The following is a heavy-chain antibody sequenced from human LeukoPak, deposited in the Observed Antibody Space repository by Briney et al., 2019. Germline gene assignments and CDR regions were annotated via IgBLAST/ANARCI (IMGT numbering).Heavy chain of an antibody. V-gene: IGHV3-23*01. Sequence: PGGSLRLSCAASGFTLSSYAMSWVRQAPGQGLQWVSGISGSGGSTYYADSVKGRFTISRDNSKNTLYLQMNSLRAEDTAVYYCAKDTVTTNFDYWGQGTLVTVSS. CDR2: ISGSGGST. D-gene: IGHD4-17*01. CDR3: AKDTVTTNFDY. CDR1: GFTLSSYA. J-gene: IGHJ4*02.